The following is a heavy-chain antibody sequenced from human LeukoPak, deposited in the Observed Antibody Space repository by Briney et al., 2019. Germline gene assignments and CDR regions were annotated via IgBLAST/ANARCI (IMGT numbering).Heavy chain of an antibody. CDR2: IYHSVST. J-gene: IGHJ5*02. V-gene: IGHV4-38-2*01. CDR1: GYSLSSGYY. Sequence: SETLSLTCAVPGYSLSSGYYWAWIRQPPGKGREWIGSIYHSVSTYYNPSLKSRVTISVDTSKNQFSLKLSSVTAADTAVYYCARHEVVPAAMEGFDPWGQGTLVTVSS. CDR3: ARHEVVPAAMEGFDP. D-gene: IGHD2-2*01.